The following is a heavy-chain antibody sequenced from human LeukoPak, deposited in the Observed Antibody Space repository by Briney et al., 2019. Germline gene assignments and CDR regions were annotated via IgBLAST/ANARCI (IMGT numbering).Heavy chain of an antibody. V-gene: IGHV4-4*07. CDR3: AREAPPDPTSNTIFGVVLYPPVDYYYMDV. CDR2: IYTSGST. J-gene: IGHJ6*03. Sequence: SETLSLTCTVSGGSISSYYWSWIRQPAGKGLEWIGRIYTSGSTNYNPSLKSRVTMSVDTSKNQFSLKLSSVTAADTAVYYCAREAPPDPTSNTIFGVVLYPPVDYYYMDVWGKGTTVTVSS. D-gene: IGHD3-3*01. CDR1: GGSISSYY.